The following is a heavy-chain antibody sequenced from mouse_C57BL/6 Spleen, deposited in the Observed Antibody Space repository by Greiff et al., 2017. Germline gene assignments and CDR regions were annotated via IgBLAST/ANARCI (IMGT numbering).Heavy chain of an antibody. D-gene: IGHD2-2*01. J-gene: IGHJ4*01. CDR3: AKRGIYYGYDGDAMDY. V-gene: IGHV2-5*01. CDR2: IWRGGST. Sequence: QVQLQQSGPGLVQPSQSLSITCTVSGFSLTSYGVHWVRQSPGKGLEWLGVIWRGGSTDYNAAFMSRLSITKDNSKSQVFFKMNSLQADDTAIYNCAKRGIYYGYDGDAMDYWGQGTSVTVSS. CDR1: GFSLTSYG.